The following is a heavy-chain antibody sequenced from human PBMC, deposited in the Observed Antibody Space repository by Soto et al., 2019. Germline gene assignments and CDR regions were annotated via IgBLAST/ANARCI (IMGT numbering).Heavy chain of an antibody. CDR2: INHSGST. V-gene: IGHV4-34*01. CDR3: ARGRSRVDY. J-gene: IGHJ4*02. CDR1: GGSFSGYY. Sequence: SETLSLTCAAYGGSFSGYYWSWIRQPPGKGLEWIGEINHSGSTNYNPSLKSRVTISVDTSKNQFSLKLSSVTAADTAVYYCARGRSRVDYWGQGTLVTVSS.